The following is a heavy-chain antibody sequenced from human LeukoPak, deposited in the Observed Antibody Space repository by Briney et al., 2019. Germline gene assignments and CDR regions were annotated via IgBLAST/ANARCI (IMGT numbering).Heavy chain of an antibody. CDR2: ISISSSYI. V-gene: IGHV3-21*01. D-gene: IGHD6-13*01. CDR1: GFTLRSYS. CDR3: ARAQTDYSSSLLYFDY. J-gene: IGHJ4*02. Sequence: GGSLRLSWAASGFTLRSYSMNWVGKAQGKGLGWVSPISISSSYIYYADSVKGRLTISTDNANNSLYLQMNSLRADDTAVYYCARAQTDYSSSLLYFDYWGQGTLVTVSS.